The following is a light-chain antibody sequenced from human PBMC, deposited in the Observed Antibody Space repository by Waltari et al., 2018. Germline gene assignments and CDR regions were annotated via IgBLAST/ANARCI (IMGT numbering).Light chain of an antibody. CDR2: KGY. Sequence: QTVVSKEPSFSVSPGGTVTLTCALSYGTASSTSYATWYQQTPGQPPRTLIYKGYSRSSGVPDRFSGSIFGNKAVLTITGAQADDECDYYCALYMGSGIWVFGGGTKLTVL. CDR3: ALYMGSGIWV. J-gene: IGLJ3*02. CDR1: YGTASSTSY. V-gene: IGLV8-61*01.